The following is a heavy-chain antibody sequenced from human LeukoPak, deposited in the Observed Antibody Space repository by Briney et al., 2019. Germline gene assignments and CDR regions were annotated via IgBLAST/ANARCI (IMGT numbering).Heavy chain of an antibody. CDR1: GFTFGDYA. CDR2: ISYDGGNR. D-gene: IGHD1-1*01. CDR3: ARDRYNWNDGRRSVFDY. Sequence: GGSLRLSCTASGFTFGDYAMSWFRQAPGKGLEWVAVISYDGGNRYYADSVKGRFTISRDNSKNTLYLQMNSLRGENTAVYYCARDRYNWNDGRRSVFDYWGQGTLVTVSS. J-gene: IGHJ4*02. V-gene: IGHV3-30-3*01.